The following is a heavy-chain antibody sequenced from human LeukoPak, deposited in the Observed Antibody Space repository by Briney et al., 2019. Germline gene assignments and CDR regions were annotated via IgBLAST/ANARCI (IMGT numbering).Heavy chain of an antibody. V-gene: IGHV3-53*01. D-gene: IGHD4-23*01. CDR3: ARLDYGGNDAFDI. CDR1: GFTVSSNY. Sequence: GGSLRLSCAASGFTVSSNYMSWVRHAPGKGLEWVSVIYSGGSTYYADSVKGRFTISRDNSKNTPYLQMNRLRAEDTAVYYCARLDYGGNDAFDIWGQGTMVTVSS. J-gene: IGHJ3*02. CDR2: IYSGGST.